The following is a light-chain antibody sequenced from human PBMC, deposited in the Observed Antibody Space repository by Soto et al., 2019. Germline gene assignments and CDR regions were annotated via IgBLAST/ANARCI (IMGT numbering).Light chain of an antibody. V-gene: IGKV3-20*01. Sequence: EVVLTQSPGTLSLSPGERATLSCRASHGGISTYLAWYQQKPGQAPRLLIYGGSGRATGIPDRFSGSGSGTDFTLTISRLEPEDFAVYYCQHYGNSMYTFGQGTKLEIK. CDR2: GGS. CDR1: HGGISTY. CDR3: QHYGNSMYT. J-gene: IGKJ2*01.